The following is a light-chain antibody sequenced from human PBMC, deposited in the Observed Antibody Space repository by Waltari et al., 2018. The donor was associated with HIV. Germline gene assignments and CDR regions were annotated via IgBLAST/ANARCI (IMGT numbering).Light chain of an antibody. Sequence: QSALTQPRSVSGSPGQSVTISCTGTSSDVGSYNYVSWYQQHPGKAPKLMIYDVTRRPSGFPDSFSGSESGNTASLTISGLQAEDEADYYCCSYAGSNTYVFGTGTKVTVL. CDR1: SSDVGSYNY. CDR3: CSYAGSNTYV. J-gene: IGLJ1*01. V-gene: IGLV2-11*01. CDR2: DVT.